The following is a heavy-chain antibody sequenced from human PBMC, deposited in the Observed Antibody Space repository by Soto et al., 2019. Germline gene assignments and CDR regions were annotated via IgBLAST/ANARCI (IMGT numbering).Heavy chain of an antibody. D-gene: IGHD3-3*01. CDR1: GGTFSSYA. CDR3: AREGDFWSGYSPAYYYGMDV. CDR2: IIPIFGTA. V-gene: IGHV1-69*06. J-gene: IGHJ6*02. Sequence: SVKVSCKASGGTFSSYAISWVRQAPGQGLEWMGGIIPIFGTANYAQKFQGRVTITADKSTSAAYMELSSLRSEDTAVYYCAREGDFWSGYSPAYYYGMDVWGQGTTVTVSS.